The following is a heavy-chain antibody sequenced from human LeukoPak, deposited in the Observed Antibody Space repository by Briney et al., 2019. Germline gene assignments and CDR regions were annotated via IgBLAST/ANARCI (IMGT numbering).Heavy chain of an antibody. Sequence: SETLSLTCIVSGGSTSSYSWSWIRQPPGKGLEWIGYISYSGSTNYNPSLKSRVTISVDASKNQFSLRLSSVTAADTAVYYCARRAEMATIVDYWGQGTLVTVSS. CDR3: ARRAEMATIVDY. D-gene: IGHD5-24*01. V-gene: IGHV4-59*12. CDR2: ISYSGST. J-gene: IGHJ4*02. CDR1: GGSTSSYS.